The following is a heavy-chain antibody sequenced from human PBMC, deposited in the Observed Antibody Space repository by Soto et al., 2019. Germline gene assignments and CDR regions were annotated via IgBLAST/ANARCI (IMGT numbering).Heavy chain of an antibody. V-gene: IGHV4-39*01. CDR2: VYYSGGA. Sequence: PSETLSLTCAVSGVSIHNSHSFWGWIRQAPGKGLEFIGSVYYSGGANYNPSLKSRVTVSIDTSNNQFSLRVNSVTAADTAVYYCGRVVEGATRHTDFDSWGQGILVTVSS. D-gene: IGHD2-15*01. J-gene: IGHJ5*01. CDR1: GVSIHNSHSF. CDR3: GRVVEGATRHTDFDS.